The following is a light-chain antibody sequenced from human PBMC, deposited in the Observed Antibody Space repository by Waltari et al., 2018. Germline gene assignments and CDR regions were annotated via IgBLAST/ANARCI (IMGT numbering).Light chain of an antibody. CDR2: AAS. CDR1: QSISTS. CDR3: QQFYSAPYT. V-gene: IGKV1-NL1*01. Sequence: DIQMTQSPSSLSASVGGRVTITCRASQSISTSLAWYQQKPGKAPQLLLYAASRLESGVPSRFSGSGSGTDYTLTISSLQPEDFATYFCQQFYSAPYTFGQGTKLEI. J-gene: IGKJ2*01.